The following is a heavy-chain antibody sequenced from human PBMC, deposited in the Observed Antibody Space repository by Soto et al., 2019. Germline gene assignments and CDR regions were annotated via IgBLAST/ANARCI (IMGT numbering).Heavy chain of an antibody. CDR3: AKRKMITFGGVIPSDAFDI. CDR2: ISGSGGST. J-gene: IGHJ3*02. D-gene: IGHD3-16*02. Sequence: GGSLRLSCAASGFTFNSYTMAWVRQAPGKGLEWVSSISGSGGSTSYADSVKGRFTISRDNSKNTLYLQMNSLRAEDTAVYYCAKRKMITFGGVIPSDAFDIWGQGTMVTVSS. V-gene: IGHV3-23*01. CDR1: GFTFNSYT.